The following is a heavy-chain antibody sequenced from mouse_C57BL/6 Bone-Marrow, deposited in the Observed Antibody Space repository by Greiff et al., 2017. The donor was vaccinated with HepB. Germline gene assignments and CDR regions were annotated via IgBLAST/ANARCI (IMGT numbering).Heavy chain of an antibody. V-gene: IGHV1-22*01. D-gene: IGHD1-1*01. J-gene: IGHJ2*01. CDR1: GYTFTDYN. CDR2: INPNNGGT. CDR3: ALTTVVEGPY. Sequence: VQLKESGPELVKPGASVKMSCKASGYTFTDYNMHWVKQSHGKSLEWIGYINPNNGGTSYNQKFKGKATLTVNKSSSTAYMELRSLTSEDSAVYYCALTTVVEGPYWGQGTTLTVSS.